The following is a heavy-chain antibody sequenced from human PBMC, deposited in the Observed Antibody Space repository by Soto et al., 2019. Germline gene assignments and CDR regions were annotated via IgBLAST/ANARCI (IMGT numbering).Heavy chain of an antibody. D-gene: IGHD3-10*01. V-gene: IGHV3-74*01. CDR3: VRDNYGVDY. CDR1: GFTFNKYW. J-gene: IGHJ4*02. CDR2: INSDGSSA. Sequence: HPGGSLRLSCAASGFTFNKYWMQWVRQVPGKGLVWVSHINSDGSSATYADSVKGRFTISRDNAKNTLFLQMNSLRAEDTAVYYCVRDNYGVDYWGQGTLVTVSS.